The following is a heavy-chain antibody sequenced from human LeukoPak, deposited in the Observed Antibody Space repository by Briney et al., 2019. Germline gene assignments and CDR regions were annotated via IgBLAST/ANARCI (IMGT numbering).Heavy chain of an antibody. D-gene: IGHD6-13*01. J-gene: IGHJ5*02. CDR1: GGSISSYY. CDR2: IYTSGST. Sequence: SETLSLTCTVSGGSISSYYWSWIRQPAGKGLEWIGRIYTSGSTNYNPSLKSRVTMSVDTSKNQFSLKLSSVTAADTAVYYCARDGFYSSWSWFDPWGQGTLVTVSS. V-gene: IGHV4-4*07. CDR3: ARDGFYSSWSWFDP.